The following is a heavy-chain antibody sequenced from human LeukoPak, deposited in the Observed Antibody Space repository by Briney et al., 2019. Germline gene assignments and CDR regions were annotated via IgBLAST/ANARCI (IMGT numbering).Heavy chain of an antibody. Sequence: PSETLSLTCTVSGGSISSYYWSWIRQPPGKGLEWIGYIYYSGSTNYNPSLKSRVTISVDTSKNQFSLKLSSVTAADTAVYYCARDSGSYYPYYYYYMDVWGKGTTVTVSS. CDR3: ARDSGSYYPYYYYYMDV. CDR1: GGSISSYY. D-gene: IGHD1-26*01. V-gene: IGHV4-59*12. J-gene: IGHJ6*03. CDR2: IYYSGST.